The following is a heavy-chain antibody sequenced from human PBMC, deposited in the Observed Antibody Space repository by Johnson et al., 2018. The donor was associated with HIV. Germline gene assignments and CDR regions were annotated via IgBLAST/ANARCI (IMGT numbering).Heavy chain of an antibody. CDR3: ARVHWSGGTCYYRARGWAFDS. Sequence: QEQLVESGGGVVQPGRSLRLSCAASGFTFSSYAMHWVRQAPGKGLEWVAVISYDGSNKYYADSVKGRFTISRDNSKNTLYLQMNSLRAEDTAVYYCARVHWSGGTCYYRARGWAFDSWGQGTMGTVSS. J-gene: IGHJ3*02. D-gene: IGHD2-15*01. V-gene: IGHV3-30-3*01. CDR2: ISYDGSNK. CDR1: GFTFSSYA.